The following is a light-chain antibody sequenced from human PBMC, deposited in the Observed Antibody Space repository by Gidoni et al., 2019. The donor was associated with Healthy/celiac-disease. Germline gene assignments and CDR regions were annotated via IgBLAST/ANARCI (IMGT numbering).Light chain of an antibody. CDR3: QQYYSTLT. Sequence: DIVVTPSPNSLAGSLGERATINCKSSQSVLYSSNNKNYLAWYQQKPGQPPKLLIYWASTRESGVPDRFSGSGSGTDFTLTISSLQAEDVAVYYCQQYYSTLTFGGGTKVEIK. J-gene: IGKJ4*01. CDR1: QSVLYSSNNKNY. CDR2: WAS. V-gene: IGKV4-1*01.